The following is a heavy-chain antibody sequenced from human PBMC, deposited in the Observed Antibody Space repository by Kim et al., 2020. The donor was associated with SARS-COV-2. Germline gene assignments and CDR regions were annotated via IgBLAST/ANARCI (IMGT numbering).Heavy chain of an antibody. CDR1: GYSFTSYW. Sequence: GESLKISCKGSGYSFTSYWISWVRQMPGKGLEWMGRIDPSDSYTNYSPSFQGHVTVSADKSVSTAYLQWSSLMASDTAMYYCAKHKGYDRGSDYWGQGTLVTVSS. D-gene: IGHD5-12*01. CDR2: IDPSDSYT. J-gene: IGHJ4*02. V-gene: IGHV5-10-1*01. CDR3: AKHKGYDRGSDY.